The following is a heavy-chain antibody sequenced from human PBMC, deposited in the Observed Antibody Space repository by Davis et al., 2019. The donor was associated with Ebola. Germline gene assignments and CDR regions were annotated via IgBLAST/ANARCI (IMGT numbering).Heavy chain of an antibody. V-gene: IGHV4-61*08. CDR2: IYHSGST. CDR3: ARVLLWFGELPLDV. D-gene: IGHD3-10*01. CDR1: GGSISGGGYS. Sequence: MPSETLSLTCAVSGGSISGGGYSWSWIRQPPGKGLEWIGYIYHSGSTNYNPSLKSRVTISVDTSKNQFSLKLSSVTAADTAVYYCARVLLWFGELPLDVWGKGTTVTVSS. J-gene: IGHJ6*04.